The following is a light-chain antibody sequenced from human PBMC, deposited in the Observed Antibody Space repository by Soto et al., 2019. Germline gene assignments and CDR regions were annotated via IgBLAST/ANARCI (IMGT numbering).Light chain of an antibody. CDR3: QQYGSSPET. V-gene: IGKV3-20*01. CDR1: QSVSSAY. CDR2: DVS. J-gene: IGKJ1*01. Sequence: DIVLTQSPFTLSLSPWERATLSVSASQSVSSAYLAWYQQKPGQAPRLLIYDVSSRATGIPDRFSGSGSGTDFTLTVSRLEPEDFAVYYCQQYGSSPETFGQGTKVDIK.